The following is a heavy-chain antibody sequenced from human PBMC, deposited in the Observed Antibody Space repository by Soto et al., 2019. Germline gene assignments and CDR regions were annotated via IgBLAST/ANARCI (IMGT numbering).Heavy chain of an antibody. D-gene: IGHD3-3*01. Sequence: EVQLLESGGGLVQPGGSLRLSCAASGFTFSSYAMSWVRQAPGKGLEWVSAISGSGGSTYYADSVKGRFTISRDNSKNTLSLQMNSLRAEDTAVYYCSKGGTFGVVALFDPWGQGTLVTVSS. J-gene: IGHJ5*02. V-gene: IGHV3-23*01. CDR2: ISGSGGST. CDR3: SKGGTFGVVALFDP. CDR1: GFTFSSYA.